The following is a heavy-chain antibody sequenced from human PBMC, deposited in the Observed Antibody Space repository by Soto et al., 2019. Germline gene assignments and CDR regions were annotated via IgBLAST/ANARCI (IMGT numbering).Heavy chain of an antibody. J-gene: IGHJ6*02. D-gene: IGHD5-12*01. CDR1: GYTFTSYG. Sequence: QVQLVQSGGEVKKPGASVKLSCTAYGYTFTSYGISWVRQAAGQGLEWMGWISAYNGKTNYAQNVQGRVTMTTDTSTRTAYMDLRSLRSDDTAVYYCARGGDVNYYHGMDVWGQGTTVTVSS. CDR2: ISAYNGKT. CDR3: ARGGDVNYYHGMDV. V-gene: IGHV1-18*01.